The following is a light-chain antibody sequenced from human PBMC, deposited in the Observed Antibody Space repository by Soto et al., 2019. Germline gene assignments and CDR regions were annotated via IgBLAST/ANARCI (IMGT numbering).Light chain of an antibody. CDR3: CSYAGNFIWV. V-gene: IGLV2-11*01. J-gene: IGLJ3*02. CDR1: TSDVGAYNL. CDR2: DVI. Sequence: QSALTQPRSVSGSPGQSITLSCDGSTSDVGAYNLVSWYQQHPGEAPKLMIYDVIKRPSGVPYRFSRSKSGNTASLTISGLQADDEADYYCCSYAGNFIWVFGGGTKLTVL.